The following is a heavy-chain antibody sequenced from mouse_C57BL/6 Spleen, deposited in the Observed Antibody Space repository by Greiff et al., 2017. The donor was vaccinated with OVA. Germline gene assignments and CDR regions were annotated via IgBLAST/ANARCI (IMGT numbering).Heavy chain of an antibody. J-gene: IGHJ3*01. CDR2: LTPSNGGT. Sequence: QVQLQQPGTELVKPGASVKLSCKASGYTFTSYWMHWVKQRPGQGLEWIGNLTPSNGGTNYNEKFKSKATLTVDKSSSTAYMQLSSLTSEDSAVYYCAREGDYDGTAWFAYWGQGTLVTVSA. D-gene: IGHD2-4*01. CDR3: AREGDYDGTAWFAY. V-gene: IGHV1-53*01. CDR1: GYTFTSYW.